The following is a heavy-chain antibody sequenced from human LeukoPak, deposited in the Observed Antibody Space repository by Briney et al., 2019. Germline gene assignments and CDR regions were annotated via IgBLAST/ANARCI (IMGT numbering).Heavy chain of an antibody. V-gene: IGHV1-69*01. CDR3: ATSETRGYSYSIDY. D-gene: IGHD5-18*01. Sequence: SVTVSCKASGGTYISYAMSWVRQAPGQGLERMGGIIPIFGTANYAQKFQGRVTITADESTSTAYMELSSLRSEDTAVYYCATSETRGYSYSIDYWGQGTLVTVSS. J-gene: IGHJ4*02. CDR1: GGTYISYA. CDR2: IIPIFGTA.